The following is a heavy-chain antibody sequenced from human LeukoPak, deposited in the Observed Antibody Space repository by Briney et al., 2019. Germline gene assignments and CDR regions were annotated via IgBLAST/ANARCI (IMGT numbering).Heavy chain of an antibody. V-gene: IGHV1-18*01. Sequence: ASVKLCCKASGYSFTNYGISWVRQARGPGLEWVEWISIYNGKTDYEQKRRGRVTTTTDTSTTTAYMELRRLRSDDTAVHYCARITYDFWSGYYMPDDPWGQGTLVTVSS. J-gene: IGHJ5*02. CDR1: GYSFTNYG. CDR2: ISIYNGKT. CDR3: ARITYDFWSGYYMPDDP. D-gene: IGHD3-3*01.